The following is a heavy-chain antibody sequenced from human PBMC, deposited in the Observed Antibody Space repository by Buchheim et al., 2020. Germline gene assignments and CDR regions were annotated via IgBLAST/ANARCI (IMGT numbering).Heavy chain of an antibody. CDR3: AIVVVIGQFDY. CDR2: ISYDGSNK. V-gene: IGHV3-30*03. D-gene: IGHD3-22*01. J-gene: IGHJ4*02. Sequence: QVQLVESGGGVVQPGRSLRLSCAASGFTFSSYGMHWVRQAPGKGLEWVAVISYDGSNKYYADSVKGRFTISRDNAKNYLYLQMNSLRAEDTALYHCAIVVVIGQFDYWGQGTL. CDR1: GFTFSSYG.